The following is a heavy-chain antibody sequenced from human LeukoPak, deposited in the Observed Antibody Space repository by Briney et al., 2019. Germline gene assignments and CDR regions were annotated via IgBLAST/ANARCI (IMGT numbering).Heavy chain of an antibody. D-gene: IGHD3-16*01. CDR1: GGPIDSYY. J-gene: IGHJ4*02. Sequence: PSGTLSLTCTVSGGPIDSYYWSWIRQPPGKGLEWIGYIYYDGTTSYNPSLKSRVTISIDTSKKQFSLKLNSVTAADTAVYYCVTFVGEFDYWGQGTLVTVSS. CDR3: VTFVGEFDY. V-gene: IGHV4-59*01. CDR2: IYYDGTT.